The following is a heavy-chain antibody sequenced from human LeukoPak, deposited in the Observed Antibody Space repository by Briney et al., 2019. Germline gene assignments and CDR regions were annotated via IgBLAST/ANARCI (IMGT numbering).Heavy chain of an antibody. Sequence: GGSLRLSCAASGFTFSNLWMSWVRQAPGKGLKWAANIKQDGSEKYYVDSVKGRFTISRDNAQNSLYLQMNSLRAEDTAIYYCATSTAAAGTDWGQGTLVTVSS. CDR1: GFTFSNLW. J-gene: IGHJ4*02. D-gene: IGHD6-13*01. V-gene: IGHV3-7*03. CDR3: ATSTAAAGTD. CDR2: IKQDGSEK.